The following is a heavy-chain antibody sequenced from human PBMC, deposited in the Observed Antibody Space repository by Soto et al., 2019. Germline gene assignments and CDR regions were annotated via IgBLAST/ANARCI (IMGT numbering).Heavy chain of an antibody. CDR2: ISINSGYI. CDR1: GVTVLSVT. V-gene: IGHV3-21*03. D-gene: IGHD6-13*01. J-gene: IGHJ5*02. Sequence: RSLGVCCAASGVTVLSVTVIWVRQAPGKALEMVSTISINSGYIYYTDALRVRFTICRDNAKNSLDVQVNSLRVKDTAEDYRTRDPSRDSSARGWFDPWG. CDR3: TRDPSRDSSARGWFDP.